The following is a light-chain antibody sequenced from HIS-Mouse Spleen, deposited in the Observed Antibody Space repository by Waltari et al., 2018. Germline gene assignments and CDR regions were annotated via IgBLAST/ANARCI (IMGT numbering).Light chain of an antibody. Sequence: QSALTQPASVSGSPGQSITISCTGTSSDVGSCNLVCWYQQHPGKAPKLLIYEGSKRPSGVSNRFSGSKSGNTASLTISGLQAEDEADYYCCSYAGSSTWVFGGGTKLTVL. J-gene: IGLJ3*02. V-gene: IGLV2-23*01. CDR3: CSYAGSSTWV. CDR1: SSDVGSCNL. CDR2: EGS.